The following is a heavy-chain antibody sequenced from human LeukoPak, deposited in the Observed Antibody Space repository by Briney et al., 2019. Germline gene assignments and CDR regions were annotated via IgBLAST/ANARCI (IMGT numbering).Heavy chain of an antibody. CDR1: GFTFSSYA. D-gene: IGHD2-2*03. CDR2: ISGSGDII. Sequence: GGSLSLSCAASGFTFSSYAMTWLRQVPGKGLEWVSSISGSGDIIYYADSVKGRFTISRDNSKNTLHVQMNSLRAEDTAVYYCAPSRGLDMIFNDWGQGTLVTVSS. CDR3: APSRGLDMIFND. J-gene: IGHJ4*02. V-gene: IGHV3-23*01.